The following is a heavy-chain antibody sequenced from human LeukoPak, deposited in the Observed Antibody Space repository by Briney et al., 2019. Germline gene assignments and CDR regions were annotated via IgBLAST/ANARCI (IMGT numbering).Heavy chain of an antibody. D-gene: IGHD3-3*01. CDR3: ARVGSVGYYDFWSGYYPFDY. CDR2: INHSGST. Sequence: PSETLSLTCAVYGGSFSGYYWSWIRQPPGKGLEWIGEINHSGSTNYNPSLKSRVTISVDTSKNQFSLKLSSVTAADTAVYYCARVGSVGYYDFWSGYYPFDYWGQGTLVTVSS. V-gene: IGHV4-34*01. J-gene: IGHJ4*02. CDR1: GGSFSGYY.